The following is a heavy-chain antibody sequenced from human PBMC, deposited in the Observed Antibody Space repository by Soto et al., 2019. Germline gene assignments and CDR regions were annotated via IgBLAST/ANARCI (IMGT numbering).Heavy chain of an antibody. D-gene: IGHD5-18*01. CDR1: GFTFSNAW. J-gene: IGHJ4*02. CDR3: TTDVDTAMVTISDY. Sequence: GGSLRLSCAASGFTFSNAWMNWVRQAPGKGLEWVGRIKSKTDGGTTDYAAPVKGRFTISRDDSKNTLYLQMNSLKTEDTAVYYCTTDVDTAMVTISDYWGQGTLVTVSS. V-gene: IGHV3-15*07. CDR2: IKSKTDGGTT.